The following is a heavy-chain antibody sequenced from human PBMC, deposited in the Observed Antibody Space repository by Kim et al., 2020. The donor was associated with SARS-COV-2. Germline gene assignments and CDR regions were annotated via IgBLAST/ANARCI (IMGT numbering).Heavy chain of an antibody. J-gene: IGHJ6*02. V-gene: IGHV1-18*01. CDR3: ASGLYYYYYGMDV. D-gene: IGHD2-2*02. CDR1: GYTFTSYG. Sequence: ASVTVSCKASGYTFTSYGISWVRQAPGQGLEWMGWISAYNGNTNYAQKLQGRVTMTTDTSTSTAYMELRSLRSDDTAVYYCASGLYYYYYGMDVWGQGTTVTVSS. CDR2: ISAYNGNT.